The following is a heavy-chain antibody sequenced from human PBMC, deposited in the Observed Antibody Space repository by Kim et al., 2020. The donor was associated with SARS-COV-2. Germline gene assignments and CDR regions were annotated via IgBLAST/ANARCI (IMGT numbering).Heavy chain of an antibody. CDR3: AKYTGSYRERGGYSFDF. D-gene: IGHD1-26*01. J-gene: IGHJ4*02. CDR2: IWYDGSKT. CDR1: GFTFSSYG. Sequence: GGSLRLSCATSGFTFSSYGMHWVRQAPGKGLEWVALIWYDGSKTYYADSVKGRFTISRDNAWNTLYLQMNSLRADDTAMYYCAKYTGSYRERGGYSFDFWGQGTLVTVSS. V-gene: IGHV3-33*06.